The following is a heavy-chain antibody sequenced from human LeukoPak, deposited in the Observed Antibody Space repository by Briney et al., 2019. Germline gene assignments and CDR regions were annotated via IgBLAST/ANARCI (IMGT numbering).Heavy chain of an antibody. CDR3: AKGDPYDSSGYYLDY. Sequence: PGGSLRLSCAASGFTFTNFEMNWVRQAPGKGLEWVSAISGSGGSTYYADSVKGRFTISRDNSKNTLYLQMNSLRAEDTAVYYCAKGDPYDSSGYYLDYWGQGTLVTVSS. J-gene: IGHJ4*02. V-gene: IGHV3-23*01. CDR2: ISGSGGST. CDR1: GFTFTNFE. D-gene: IGHD3-22*01.